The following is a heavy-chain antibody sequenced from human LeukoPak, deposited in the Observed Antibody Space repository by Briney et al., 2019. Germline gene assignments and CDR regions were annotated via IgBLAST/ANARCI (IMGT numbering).Heavy chain of an antibody. CDR2: ISGSGGST. Sequence: PGGSLRLSCAASGFTFSSYGMSWVRQAPGKGLEWVSAISGSGGSTYYADSVKGRFTISRDNSKNALYLQMNSLRAEDTAVYYCAKIYCSSTSCQPFDYWGQGTLVTVSS. CDR1: GFTFSSYG. J-gene: IGHJ4*02. CDR3: AKIYCSSTSCQPFDY. D-gene: IGHD2-2*01. V-gene: IGHV3-23*01.